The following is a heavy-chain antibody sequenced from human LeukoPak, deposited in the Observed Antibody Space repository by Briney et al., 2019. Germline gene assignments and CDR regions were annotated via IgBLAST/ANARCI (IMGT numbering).Heavy chain of an antibody. V-gene: IGHV3-21*04. Sequence: PGGSLRLSCAASGFTFSSYSMNWVRQAPGKGLEWVSSISSSSSYIYYADSVKGRFTISRDNSKNTLYLQMNSLRAEDTAVYYCAKDDRPPLGLYNWFDPWGQGTLVTVSS. D-gene: IGHD1-26*01. CDR3: AKDDRPPLGLYNWFDP. CDR2: ISSSSSYI. CDR1: GFTFSSYS. J-gene: IGHJ5*02.